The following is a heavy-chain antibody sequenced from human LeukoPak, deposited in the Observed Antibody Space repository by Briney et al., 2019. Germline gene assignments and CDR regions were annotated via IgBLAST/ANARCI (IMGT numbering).Heavy chain of an antibody. Sequence: GGSLRLSCAASGFTFDDYAMHWVRQAPGKGLEWVSGISWNSGSIGYADSVKGRFTISRDNAKNSLYLQMNSLRAEDTAFYYCAREVHILTTWGQGTLVTVSS. D-gene: IGHD3-9*01. CDR1: GFTFDDYA. J-gene: IGHJ5*02. CDR2: ISWNSGSI. V-gene: IGHV3-9*01. CDR3: AREVHILTT.